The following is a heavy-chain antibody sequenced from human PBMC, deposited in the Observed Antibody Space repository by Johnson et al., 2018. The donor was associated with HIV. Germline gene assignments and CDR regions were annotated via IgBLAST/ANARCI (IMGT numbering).Heavy chain of an antibody. CDR2: IWYDGSNK. CDR1: GFTFSSYG. J-gene: IGHJ3*02. Sequence: QVQLVESGGGVVQPGRSLRLSCAASGFTFSSYGMHWVRQAPGKGLEWVAVIWYDGSNKYYAASVKGRFTISRDNSKTTLYLQMNSLRAEETAVYYCAKDTIAGVKGDSVIWGQGTMVTVSS. CDR3: AKDTIAGVKGDSVI. V-gene: IGHV3-33*06. D-gene: IGHD3-9*01.